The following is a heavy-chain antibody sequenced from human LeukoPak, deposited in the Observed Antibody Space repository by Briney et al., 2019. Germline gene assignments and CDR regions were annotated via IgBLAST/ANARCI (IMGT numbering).Heavy chain of an antibody. Sequence: SVKVSCKASGGTFSSHAISWVRQAPGQGLEWMGGIIPIFGTANYAQKFQGRVTITADESTSTAYMELSSLRSEDTAVYYCARELDEDGYNTRLGYWGQGTLVTVSS. CDR1: GGTFSSHA. V-gene: IGHV1-69*01. CDR2: IIPIFGTA. CDR3: ARELDEDGYNTRLGY. D-gene: IGHD5-24*01. J-gene: IGHJ4*02.